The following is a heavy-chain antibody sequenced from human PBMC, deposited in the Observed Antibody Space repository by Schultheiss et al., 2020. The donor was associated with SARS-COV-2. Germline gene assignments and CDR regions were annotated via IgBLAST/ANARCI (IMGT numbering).Heavy chain of an antibody. V-gene: IGHV3-21*01. CDR1: GFTFSSYA. Sequence: GGSLRLSCAASGFTFSSYAMSWVRQAPGKGLEWVSAISSSSSYIYYADSVKGRFTISRDNAKNSLYLQMNSLRAEDTAVYYCARAEIAARVYPDYWGQGTLVTVSS. CDR2: ISSSSSYI. D-gene: IGHD6-6*01. J-gene: IGHJ4*02. CDR3: ARAEIAARVYPDY.